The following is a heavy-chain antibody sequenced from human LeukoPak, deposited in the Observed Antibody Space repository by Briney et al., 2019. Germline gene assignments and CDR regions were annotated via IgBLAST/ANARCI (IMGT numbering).Heavy chain of an antibody. D-gene: IGHD6-13*01. J-gene: IGHJ5*02. Sequence: GGSLRLSCAASGFALSGSSMHWVRQASGKGLEWVGRIRTKANNYATAYAASVKGRFTISRDNSKNTLYLQMNSLRAEDTALYYCAKTAAGTHSWFDHWGQGTLVTVSS. CDR1: GFALSGSS. CDR2: IRTKANNYAT. V-gene: IGHV3-73*01. CDR3: AKTAAGTHSWFDH.